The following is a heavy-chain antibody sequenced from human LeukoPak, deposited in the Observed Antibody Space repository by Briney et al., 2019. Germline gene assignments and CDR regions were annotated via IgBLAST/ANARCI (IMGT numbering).Heavy chain of an antibody. V-gene: IGHV4-39*07. CDR3: ARRRVVVITFDY. CDR2: IYYSGST. CDR1: GGSISSSSYY. D-gene: IGHD3-22*01. Sequence: PSETLSLTCTVSGGSISSSSYYWGWIRQPPGKGLEWIGSIYYSGSTYYNPSLKSRVTISVDTSKNQFSLKLSSVTAADTAVYYCARRRVVVITFDYWGQGTLVTVSS. J-gene: IGHJ4*02.